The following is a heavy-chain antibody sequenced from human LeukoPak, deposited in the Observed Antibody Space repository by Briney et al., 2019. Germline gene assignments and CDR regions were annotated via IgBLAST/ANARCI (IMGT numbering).Heavy chain of an antibody. Sequence: GRSLRLSCAASGFTFSSYAMHWVRQAPGKGLEWVAVISYDGSNKYYADSVKGRFTISRDNSKNTLYLQVNSLRAEDTAVYYCEGSGHTDFDYWGQGTLVTVSS. CDR3: EGSGHTDFDY. D-gene: IGHD2-15*01. J-gene: IGHJ4*02. CDR1: GFTFSSYA. CDR2: ISYDGSNK. V-gene: IGHV3-30-3*01.